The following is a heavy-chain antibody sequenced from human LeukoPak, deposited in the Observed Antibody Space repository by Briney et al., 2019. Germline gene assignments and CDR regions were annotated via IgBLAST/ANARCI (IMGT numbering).Heavy chain of an antibody. Sequence: GGSLRLSCAASGFTFDDYGMSWVRQAPAKGLEWVSGLNWNGGSTGYADSVKGRFTISRDNPKNCLYLQMNSLRAEDTALYYCARDRLRGDIVVVPAANLDYYYYMDVWGKGTTVTVSS. CDR2: LNWNGGST. V-gene: IGHV3-20*04. CDR1: GFTFDDYG. CDR3: ARDRLRGDIVVVPAANLDYYYYMDV. D-gene: IGHD2-2*01. J-gene: IGHJ6*03.